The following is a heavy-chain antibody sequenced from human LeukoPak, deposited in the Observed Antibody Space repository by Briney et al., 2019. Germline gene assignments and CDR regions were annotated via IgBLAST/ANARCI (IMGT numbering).Heavy chain of an antibody. CDR3: ARLGNDAFDI. D-gene: IGHD7-27*01. J-gene: IGHJ3*02. Sequence: SETLSLTCTVSGGSISSSSYYWGWIRQPPGKGLEWIWCIYYSGSTYYNPTLKSRVTISVDTSKNQFSLKLSAVTAADTAVYYCARLGNDAFDIWGRGTMVTVSS. V-gene: IGHV4-39*01. CDR1: GGSISSSSYY. CDR2: IYYSGST.